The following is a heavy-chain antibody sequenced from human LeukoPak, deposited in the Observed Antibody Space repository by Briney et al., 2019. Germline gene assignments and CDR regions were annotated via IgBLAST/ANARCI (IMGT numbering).Heavy chain of an antibody. Sequence: GVSLRLSCAASGLTFDDYAMHWVRQAPGKGLEWVSLISGDGGRTNYADSVKGRFTISRDNSKNSLYLQMNSLRIEDTALYYCATRKYSGTYYYYNGMDVWGQGTTVTVSS. CDR1: GLTFDDYA. D-gene: IGHD1-26*01. J-gene: IGHJ6*02. CDR2: ISGDGGRT. V-gene: IGHV3-43*02. CDR3: ATRKYSGTYYYYNGMDV.